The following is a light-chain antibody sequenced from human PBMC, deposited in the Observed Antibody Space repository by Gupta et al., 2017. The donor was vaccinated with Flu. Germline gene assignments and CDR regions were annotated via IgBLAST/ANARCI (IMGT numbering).Light chain of an antibody. Sequence: SSELTQDPAVSVALGQSVRITCQGDSLRSYYASWYQQKPGQAHVLVIYGKNSRPAGIPDRFSGSSSGNTASLTIAGAQAEDEADYYCNSRDSSGILFGGGTKLTVL. V-gene: IGLV3-19*01. J-gene: IGLJ3*02. CDR2: GKN. CDR1: SLRSYY. CDR3: NSRDSSGIL.